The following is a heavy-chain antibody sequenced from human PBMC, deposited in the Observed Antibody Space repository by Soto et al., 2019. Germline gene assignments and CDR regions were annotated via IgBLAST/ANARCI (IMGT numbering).Heavy chain of an antibody. CDR1: GFTFSSYG. CDR2: ISSDGSNK. D-gene: IGHD2-15*01. Sequence: QVQLVESGGGVVQPGRSLRLSCAASGFTFSSYGIHWVRQAPGKGLEWVAVISSDGSNKYYGDSVKGRFTISRDNSKNTLFLQMNSLRVEDTAVYYCARDRGSGDCGGSDFDYWGQGTLVTVSS. J-gene: IGHJ4*02. V-gene: IGHV3-30*03. CDR3: ARDRGSGDCGGSDFDY.